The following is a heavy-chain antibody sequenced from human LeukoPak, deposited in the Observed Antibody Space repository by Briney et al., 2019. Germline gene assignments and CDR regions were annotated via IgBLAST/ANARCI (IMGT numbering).Heavy chain of an antibody. CDR3: ARNLGSNWFDP. V-gene: IGHV4-4*07. CDR1: GGSISGYY. CDR2: IHSSGST. Sequence: SETLSLTCTVSGGSISGYYWSWIRQPAGKGLEWIGRIHSSGSTNYNPSLKSRVTMSLDASKNQFSLRLTSLTAAASAVYFCARNLGSNWFDPWGQGTLVTVSS. D-gene: IGHD1-26*01. J-gene: IGHJ5*02.